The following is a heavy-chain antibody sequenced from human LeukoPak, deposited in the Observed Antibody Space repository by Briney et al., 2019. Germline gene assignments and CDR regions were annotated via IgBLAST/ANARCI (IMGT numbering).Heavy chain of an antibody. V-gene: IGHV3-30*04. D-gene: IGHD5-12*01. J-gene: IGHJ4*02. CDR1: GFTFSSYA. CDR3: ARYSGYPYYFDY. Sequence: TGGSLRLSCAASGFTFSSYAMHWVRQAPGKGLEWVAVISYDGSNKYYADSVKGRFTISRDNSKNTLYLQMNSLRAEDTAVYYCARYSGYPYYFDYWGQGTLVTVSS. CDR2: ISYDGSNK.